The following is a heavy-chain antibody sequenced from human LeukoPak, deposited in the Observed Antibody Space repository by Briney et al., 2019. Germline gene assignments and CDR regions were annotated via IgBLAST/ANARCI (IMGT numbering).Heavy chain of an antibody. V-gene: IGHV1-46*01. CDR3: AAPPSYYGSGTAKGI. CDR1: GYTFTSYY. Sequence: ASVKVSCKASGYTFTSYYMHWVRQAPGQGLEWMGIINPSGGSTSYAQKFQGRVTMTRDMSTSTAYMELSSLRSEDTAVYYCAAPPSYYGSGTAKGIWGQGTMVTVSS. CDR2: INPSGGST. D-gene: IGHD3-10*01. J-gene: IGHJ3*02.